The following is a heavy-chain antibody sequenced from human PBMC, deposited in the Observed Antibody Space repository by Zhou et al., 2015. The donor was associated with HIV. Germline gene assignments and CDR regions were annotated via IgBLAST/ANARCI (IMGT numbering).Heavy chain of an antibody. V-gene: IGHV3-48*01. CDR1: GFTFSSYS. J-gene: IGHJ4*02. CDR3: ASDLNWNYEGFDY. CDR2: ISSSSSTI. D-gene: IGHD1-7*01. Sequence: VQLVESGGGVVQPGRSLRLSCAASGFTFSSYSMNWVRQAPGKGLEWVSYISSSSSTIYYADSVMGRFTISRDNAKNSLYLQMNSLRAEDTAVYYCASDLNWNYEGFDYWGQGTLVTVSS.